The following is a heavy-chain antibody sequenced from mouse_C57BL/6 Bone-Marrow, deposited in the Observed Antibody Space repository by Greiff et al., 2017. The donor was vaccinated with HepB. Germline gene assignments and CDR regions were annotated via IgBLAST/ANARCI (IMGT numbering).Heavy chain of an antibody. CDR2: ISSGSSTI. CDR3: ARSYDGYYGFAY. Sequence: EVKVVESGGGLVKPGGSLKLSCAASGFTFSDYGMHWVRQAPEKGLEWVAYISSGSSTIYYADTVKGRFTISRDNAKNTLFLQMNSLRSEDTAMYYCARSYDGYYGFAYWGQGTLVTVSA. V-gene: IGHV5-17*01. CDR1: GFTFSDYG. D-gene: IGHD2-3*01. J-gene: IGHJ3*01.